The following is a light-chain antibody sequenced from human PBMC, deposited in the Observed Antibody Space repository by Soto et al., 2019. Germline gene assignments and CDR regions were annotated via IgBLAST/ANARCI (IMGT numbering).Light chain of an antibody. CDR2: ENN. V-gene: IGLV1-51*02. CDR1: SSKIGNNY. CDR3: GTWDSSLSAFV. J-gene: IGLJ1*01. Sequence: QSVLTQPPSVSAAPGQKVTISCSGSSSKIGNNYVSWYQRLPGTAPKLLIYENNKRPSGIPDRFSGSKSGTSATLGITGLQTGDEAGYYCGTWDSSLSAFVFGTGTKVTVL.